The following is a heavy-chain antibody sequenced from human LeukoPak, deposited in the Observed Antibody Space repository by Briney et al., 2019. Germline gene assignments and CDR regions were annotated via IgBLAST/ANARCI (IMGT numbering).Heavy chain of an antibody. CDR2: IYSGGST. J-gene: IGHJ4*02. CDR3: ARDSLSLDYFDY. D-gene: IGHD3-10*01. V-gene: IGHV3-53*01. CDR1: GFTVSSNY. Sequence: GGSLRLSCAASGFTVSSNYMSWVRQAPGKGLEWVSVIYSGGSTYYADSVKGRFTISRDDSKNTLYLQMNSLRAEDTAVYYCARDSLSLDYFDYWGQGTLVTVSS.